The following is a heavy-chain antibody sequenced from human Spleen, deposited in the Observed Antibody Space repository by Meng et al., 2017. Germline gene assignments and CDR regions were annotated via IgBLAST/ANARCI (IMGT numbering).Heavy chain of an antibody. D-gene: IGHD6-6*01. CDR3: ARVTSIPSANDAFDV. Sequence: SLKISCAASGFTFSSYAMHWVRQAPGKGLELVSGISWNSGSIGYADSVKGRFTISRDNAKNSLYLQMNSLRAEDTAVYYCARVTSIPSANDAFDVWGQGTMVTVSS. CDR2: ISWNSGSI. J-gene: IGHJ3*01. CDR1: GFTFSSYA. V-gene: IGHV3-9*01.